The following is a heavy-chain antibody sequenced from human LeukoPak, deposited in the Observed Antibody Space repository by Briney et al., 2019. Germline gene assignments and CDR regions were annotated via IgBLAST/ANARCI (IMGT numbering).Heavy chain of an antibody. CDR2: IHSDGTST. Sequence: GSLRLSCAASGFTFTDYWIHWVRQVPGKGLMWVSRIHSDGTSTNFADSVKGRFTISRDNAKNTVYLQMSSLRVEDTAVYYCAIDGPWERVDFDYWGQGTLVTVFS. D-gene: IGHD1-26*01. CDR3: AIDGPWERVDFDY. V-gene: IGHV3-74*01. CDR1: GFTFTDYW. J-gene: IGHJ4*02.